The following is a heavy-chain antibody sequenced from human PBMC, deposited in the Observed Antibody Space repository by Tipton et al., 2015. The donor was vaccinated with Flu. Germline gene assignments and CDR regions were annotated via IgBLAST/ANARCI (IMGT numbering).Heavy chain of an antibody. V-gene: IGHV3-7*01. D-gene: IGHD6-13*01. CDR2: VSQDGSTK. CDR1: GFSLSSYW. CDR3: ARAWAAAGSA. J-gene: IGHJ5*02. Sequence: SLRLYCVGSGFSLSSYWMSWVRQAPGKGLEWVANVSQDGSTKYYLDSVKGRFSISRDNARNSVYLQMNSLRGEDTAIYYCARAWAAAGSAWGQGTLVTVSS.